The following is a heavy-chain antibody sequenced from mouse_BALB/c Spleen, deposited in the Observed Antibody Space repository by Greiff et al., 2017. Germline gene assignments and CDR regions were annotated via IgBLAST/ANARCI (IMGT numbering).Heavy chain of an antibody. V-gene: IGHV1-7*01. CDR2: INPSTGYT. CDR1: GYTFTSYW. J-gene: IGHJ3*01. CDR3: ARGGLRRGDLAY. D-gene: IGHD2-4*01. Sequence: VQLQQSGAELAKPGASVKMSCKASGYTFTSYWMHWVKQRPGQGLEWIGYINPSTGYTEYNQKFKDKATLTADKSSSTAYMQLSSLTSEDSAVYYCARGGLRRGDLAYWGQGTRVTVSA.